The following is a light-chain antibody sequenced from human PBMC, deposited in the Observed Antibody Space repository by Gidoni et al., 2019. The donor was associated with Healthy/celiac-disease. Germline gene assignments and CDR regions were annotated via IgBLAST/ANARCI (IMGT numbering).Light chain of an antibody. CDR1: NIGSKS. Sequence: SSVLTQPPSLSVAPGKPARITCGGNNIGSKSVHWYQQKPGQAPVLVIYYDSDRPSGIPERFSGSNSGNTATLTISRVEAGDEADYYCQVWDSSSDHVVFGGGTKLTVL. V-gene: IGLV3-21*04. CDR2: YDS. J-gene: IGLJ2*01. CDR3: QVWDSSSDHVV.